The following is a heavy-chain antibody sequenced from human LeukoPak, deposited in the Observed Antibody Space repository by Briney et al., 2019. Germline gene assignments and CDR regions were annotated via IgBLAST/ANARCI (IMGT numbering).Heavy chain of an antibody. CDR3: ARYSGIYGHDY. CDR2: FFSSGST. CDR1: GASFTSFY. V-gene: IGHV4-4*07. D-gene: IGHD3-10*01. Sequence: SETLSLTCTVSGASFTSFYWSWIRQPAGKGLEWIGHFFSSGSTNYNSSFKNRATISVDKSKNQFSLSLTSVTAADTAVYFCARYSGIYGHDYWGQGTLVTVSS. J-gene: IGHJ4*02.